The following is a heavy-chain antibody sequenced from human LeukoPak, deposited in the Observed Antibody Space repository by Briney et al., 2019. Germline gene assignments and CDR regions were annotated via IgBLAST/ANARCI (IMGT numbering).Heavy chain of an antibody. CDR3: ASGLGTKDAFDI. Sequence: GGCLRLSCAACGFTFSSHCMNWVRQAPGKGLEGVYSISSSSSYIYYADSVKGRFTISRDNAKNSLYLQMNSLRAEDTAVYYCASGLGTKDAFDIWGQGTMVTVSS. J-gene: IGHJ3*02. V-gene: IGHV3-21*01. CDR2: ISSSSSYI. CDR1: GFTFSSHC.